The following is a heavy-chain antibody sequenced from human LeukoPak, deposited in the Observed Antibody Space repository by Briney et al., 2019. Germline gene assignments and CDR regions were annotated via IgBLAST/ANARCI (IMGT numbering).Heavy chain of an antibody. CDR2: IIPIFGIA. CDR1: GGTFSSYA. CDR3: ARGLWFGELLSRAHFGY. V-gene: IGHV1-69*04. D-gene: IGHD3-10*01. J-gene: IGHJ4*02. Sequence: SVKVSCKASGGTFSSYAISWVRQAPGQGLEWMGRIIPIFGIANYAQKFQGRVTITADKSTSTAYMELSSLRSEDTAVYYCARGLWFGELLSRAHFGYWGQGTLVTVSS.